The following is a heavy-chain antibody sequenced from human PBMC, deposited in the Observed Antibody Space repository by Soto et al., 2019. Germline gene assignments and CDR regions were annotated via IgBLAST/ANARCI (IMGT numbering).Heavy chain of an antibody. CDR2: ISYDGSNK. Sequence: GGSLRLSCAASGFTFSSYGMHWVRQAPGKGLEWVAVISYDGSNKYYADSVKGRFTISRDNSKNTLYLQMNSLRAEDTAVYYCAKALHPYSSSFSFDYWGQGT. D-gene: IGHD6-6*01. J-gene: IGHJ4*02. CDR1: GFTFSSYG. V-gene: IGHV3-30*18. CDR3: AKALHPYSSSFSFDY.